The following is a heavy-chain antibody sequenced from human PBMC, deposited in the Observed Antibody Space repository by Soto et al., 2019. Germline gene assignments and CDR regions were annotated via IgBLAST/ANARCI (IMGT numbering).Heavy chain of an antibody. CDR3: ARAIPEYCSGTSCLPHEWFDR. Sequence: ASVKVSCKASGYTFTRYDINWVRQATGQGLEWMGWMNPNSGNTGYAQKFQGRVTMTRNTSISTAYMELSSLRSEDTAVYYCARAIPEYCSGTSCLPHEWFDRWGQGTLVTVSS. CDR1: GYTFTRYD. CDR2: MNPNSGNT. D-gene: IGHD2-2*01. J-gene: IGHJ5*02. V-gene: IGHV1-8*01.